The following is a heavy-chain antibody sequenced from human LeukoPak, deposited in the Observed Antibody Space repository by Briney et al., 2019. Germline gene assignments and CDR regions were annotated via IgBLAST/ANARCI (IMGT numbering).Heavy chain of an antibody. D-gene: IGHD3-3*01. CDR1: GFTFSSYW. J-gene: IGHJ6*02. CDR3: ARVNSRYYDFWSGYPSYGMDV. CDR2: IKQDGSEK. Sequence: GGSLRLSCAASGFTFSSYWMRWVRQAPGKGLEWVANIKQDGSEKYYVDSVKGRFTSSRDNAKNSLYLQMNSLRAEDTAVYYCARVNSRYYDFWSGYPSYGMDVWDQGTTVTVSS. V-gene: IGHV3-7*01.